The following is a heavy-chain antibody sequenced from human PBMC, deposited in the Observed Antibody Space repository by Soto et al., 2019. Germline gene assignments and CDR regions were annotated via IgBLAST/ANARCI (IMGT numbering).Heavy chain of an antibody. V-gene: IGHV3-7*01. CDR2: IKEDGSAK. J-gene: IGHJ3*02. CDR1: GFTFSRSW. CDR3: TKMNDYGRALGI. D-gene: IGHD4-17*01. Sequence: EVQLVESGGGLVQPGGSLRLSCAASGFTFSRSWMNWVRQAPGKGLEWVANIKEDGSAKDYVDSVKGRFTISRDNAKNSLSLQVNSSRVDDTAVSECTKMNDYGRALGIWGQGTRVNVSS.